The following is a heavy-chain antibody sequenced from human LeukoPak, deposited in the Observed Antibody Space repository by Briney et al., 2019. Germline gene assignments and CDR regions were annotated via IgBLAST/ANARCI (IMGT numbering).Heavy chain of an antibody. CDR1: GGTFSGYA. CDR3: ASVADGNWFDP. Sequence: SVKVSCKASGGTFSGYAISWVRQAPGQGLEWMGGVIPIFGTANYAQKFQGRVTITTDESTSTAYMELSSLRSEDTAVYYCASVADGNWFDPWGQGTLVTVSS. CDR2: VIPIFGTA. J-gene: IGHJ5*02. V-gene: IGHV1-69*05.